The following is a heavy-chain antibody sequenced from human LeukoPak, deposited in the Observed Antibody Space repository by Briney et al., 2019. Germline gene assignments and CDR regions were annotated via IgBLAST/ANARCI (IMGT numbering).Heavy chain of an antibody. CDR3: AKYSYVEYFQH. J-gene: IGHJ1*01. Sequence: PGRSLRLSCAASGLTFSNYAMHWVRQAPGKGLEWVAVISYDGSNKYYADSVRGRFTTSRDNSKNTLYLQMNSLRAEDTAVYYCAKYSYVEYFQHWGQGTLVTVSS. D-gene: IGHD2/OR15-2a*01. V-gene: IGHV3-30*04. CDR1: GLTFSNYA. CDR2: ISYDGSNK.